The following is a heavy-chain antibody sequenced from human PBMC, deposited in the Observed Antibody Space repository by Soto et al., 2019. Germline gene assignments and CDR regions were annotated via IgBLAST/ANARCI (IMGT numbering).Heavy chain of an antibody. J-gene: IGHJ4*02. D-gene: IGHD5-12*01. Sequence: QVQLVESGGGVVQPGRSLRLSCAASGFTFSSYGMHWVRQAPGKGLEWVAVLSYDGSNKYYAGSVKGRFTISRDNSKNTLYLQMNSLRAADTAVYYCAKGKVGYYDYDGGYHFDYWGQGTLVSVSS. CDR3: AKGKVGYYDYDGGYHFDY. V-gene: IGHV3-30*18. CDR1: GFTFSSYG. CDR2: LSYDGSNK.